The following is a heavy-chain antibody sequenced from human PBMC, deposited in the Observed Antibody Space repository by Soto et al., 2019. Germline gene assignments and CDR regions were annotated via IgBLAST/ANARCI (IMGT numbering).Heavy chain of an antibody. V-gene: IGHV1-3*01. Sequence: ASVKVSCKGSGYTFTDYVIHWVRQAPGQSLEWLGWINVGNGKTSYSQKLQGRVAFIRDTSATTVYMEVSSLRSEDMAVYYCARDGYCGGGYCYSVHWGLGTLVTSPQ. CDR2: INVGNGKT. CDR1: GYTFTDYV. D-gene: IGHD2-15*01. J-gene: IGHJ4*02. CDR3: ARDGYCGGGYCYSVH.